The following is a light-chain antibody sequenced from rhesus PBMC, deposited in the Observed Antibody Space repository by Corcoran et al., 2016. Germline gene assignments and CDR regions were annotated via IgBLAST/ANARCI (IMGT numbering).Light chain of an antibody. CDR3: LQDIQLPLT. CDR1: QSLLHSNGATY. V-gene: IGKV2-78*01. J-gene: IGKJ4*01. Sequence: DIVMTQTPLSLPVTPGEPASISCRSSQSLLHSNGATYLFWYLQKPGQSPQLLIYLGSNRASGVPDRFSGSGSGNDFTLKISGVEAEDVGVYYCLQDIQLPLTFGGGTKVELK. CDR2: LGS.